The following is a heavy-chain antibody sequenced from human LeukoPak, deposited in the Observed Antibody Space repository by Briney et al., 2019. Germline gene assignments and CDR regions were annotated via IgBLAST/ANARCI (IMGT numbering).Heavy chain of an antibody. V-gene: IGHV3-30*15. CDR3: ARDSGSGYYDSSGSFFDY. Sequence: PGGSLRLSCAASGFSFSIYAMHWVRQAPGKGLEWVAVISDDGSDKYYADSVKGRFTISRDNSKNTLYLQMSSLRAEDTAGYYCARDSGSGYYDSSGSFFDYWGQGTLVTVSS. CDR1: GFSFSIYA. CDR2: ISDDGSDK. J-gene: IGHJ4*02. D-gene: IGHD3-22*01.